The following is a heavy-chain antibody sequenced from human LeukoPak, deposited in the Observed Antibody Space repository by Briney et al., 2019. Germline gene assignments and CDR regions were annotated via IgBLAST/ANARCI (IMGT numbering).Heavy chain of an antibody. D-gene: IGHD2-15*01. CDR3: ARGYRGYRAPHYFDY. J-gene: IGHJ4*02. CDR2: IKQDGSEK. Sequence: PGGSLRLSCAASGFTFSSYWMSWVRQAPGKGLEWVANIKQDGSEKCYVDSVKGRFTISRDNAKNSLYLQMNSLRAEDTAVYYCARGYRGYRAPHYFDYWGQGTLVTVSS. CDR1: GFTFSSYW. V-gene: IGHV3-7*01.